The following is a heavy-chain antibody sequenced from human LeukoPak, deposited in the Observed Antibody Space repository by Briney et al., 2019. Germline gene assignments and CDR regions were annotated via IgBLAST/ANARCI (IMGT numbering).Heavy chain of an antibody. D-gene: IGHD3-10*01. CDR2: ISDDGTTT. V-gene: IGHV3-23*01. J-gene: IGHJ6*02. Sequence: PEGSLRLSCSASGLKYDMSWVRQAPGKGLEWISVISDDGTTTYYAGPVKGRFTISRDKSNTVYLQMNSLRVEDTAVYFCAKHGSGDRLVFGMDVWGQGTTVVVSS. CDR3: AKHGSGDRLVFGMDV. CDR1: GLKYD.